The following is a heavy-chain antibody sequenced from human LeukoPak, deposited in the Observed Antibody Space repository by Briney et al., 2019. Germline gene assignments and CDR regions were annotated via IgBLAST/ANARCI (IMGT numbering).Heavy chain of an antibody. CDR2: IRYDGSNK. J-gene: IGHJ4*02. Sequence: GGSLRLSCAASGFTFSNYAMHWVRQAPGKGLEWVSFIRYDGSNKYYADSVKGRFTISRDNSKNTLYLQMNSLRAEDTAVYYCAKVPAAIQTIDYWGQGTLVTVSS. D-gene: IGHD2-2*02. V-gene: IGHV3-30*02. CDR3: AKVPAAIQTIDY. CDR1: GFTFSNYA.